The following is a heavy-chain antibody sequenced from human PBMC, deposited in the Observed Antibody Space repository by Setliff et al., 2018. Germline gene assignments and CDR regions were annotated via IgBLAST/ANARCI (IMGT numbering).Heavy chain of an antibody. CDR2: ISRSSGAI. J-gene: IGHJ6*02. V-gene: IGHV3-48*01. CDR1: GFTFSDYS. Sequence: HPGGSLRLSCTASGFTFSDYSMNWVRQAPGKGLEWVSSISRSSGAIYYADSVKGRFTVSRDNAKNSLSLQMNSLRPEDTALYYCARGWGGMDVWGQGTTVTVSS. D-gene: IGHD3-16*01. CDR3: ARGWGGMDV.